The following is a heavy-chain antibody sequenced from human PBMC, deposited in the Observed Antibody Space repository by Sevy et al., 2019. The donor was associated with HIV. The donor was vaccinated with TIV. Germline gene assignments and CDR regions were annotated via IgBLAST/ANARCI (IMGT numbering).Heavy chain of an antibody. V-gene: IGHV1-2*02. J-gene: IGHJ5*02. D-gene: IGHD2-15*01. CDR2: INPNSGGT. CDR1: GYTFTGYY. Sequence: ASVKVSCKASGYTFTGYYMHWVRQAPGQGLEWMGWINPNSGGTNYAQKFQGRVTMTRDTSISTAYMELSRLRSDDTAGYYCARAYCSGGSCYSVRFDPWGQGTLVTVSS. CDR3: ARAYCSGGSCYSVRFDP.